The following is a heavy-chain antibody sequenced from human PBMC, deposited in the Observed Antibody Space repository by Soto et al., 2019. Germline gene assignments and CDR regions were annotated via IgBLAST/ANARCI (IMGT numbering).Heavy chain of an antibody. CDR3: AKEPRATGAFDY. D-gene: IGHD1-1*01. J-gene: IGHJ4*02. CDR1: GFTFSSYA. V-gene: IGHV3-23*01. Sequence: GGSLRLSCAASGFTFSSYAMSWVRQAPGKGLEWVSAISGSGGSTYYADSVKGRLTISKDNSKNTLYLQMNSWRAEDTAVYYCAKEPRATGAFDYWGQGTLVTVSS. CDR2: ISGSGGST.